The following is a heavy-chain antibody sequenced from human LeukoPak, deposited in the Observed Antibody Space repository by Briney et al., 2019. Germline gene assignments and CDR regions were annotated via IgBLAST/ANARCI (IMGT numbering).Heavy chain of an antibody. D-gene: IGHD3-10*01. V-gene: IGHV4-59*01. CDR3: ARGGFYYGSGSYYPANWFDP. CDR2: IYYSGST. CDR1: GGSISSYY. J-gene: IGHJ5*02. Sequence: SETLSLTCTVSGGSISSYYWSWIRQPPGKGLEWIGYIYYSGSTNYNPSLKSRVTISVDTSKNQFSLKLSSVTAADTAVYYCARGGFYYGSGSYYPANWFDPWGQGTLVTVSS.